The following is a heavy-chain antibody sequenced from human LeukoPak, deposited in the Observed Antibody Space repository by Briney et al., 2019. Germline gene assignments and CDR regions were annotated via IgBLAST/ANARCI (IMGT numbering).Heavy chain of an antibody. V-gene: IGHV3-21*01. CDR2: ISSSSSYI. CDR3: ARFTTVTTRGAFDI. Sequence: GGSLRLSCAASGFTFSSYSMNWVRQAPGKGLEWVSSISSSSSYIYYADSVKGRFTISRDNAKNSLYLQMNSLRAEDTAVYYCARFTTVTTRGAFDIRGQGTMVTVSS. J-gene: IGHJ3*02. D-gene: IGHD4-17*01. CDR1: GFTFSSYS.